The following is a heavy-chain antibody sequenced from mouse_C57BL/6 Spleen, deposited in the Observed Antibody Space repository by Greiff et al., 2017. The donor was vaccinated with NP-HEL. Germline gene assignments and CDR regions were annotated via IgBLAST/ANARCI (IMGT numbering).Heavy chain of an antibody. Sequence: EVQLHQSGPELVKPGASVKMSCKASGYTFTDYNMHWVKQSHGKSLEWIGYINPNNGGTSYNQKFKGKATLTVNKSSSTAYMELRSLTSEDSAVYYCARGDDYDVDWYFDVWGTGTTVTVSS. CDR3: ARGDDYDVDWYFDV. D-gene: IGHD2-4*01. J-gene: IGHJ1*03. CDR2: INPNNGGT. CDR1: GYTFTDYN. V-gene: IGHV1-22*01.